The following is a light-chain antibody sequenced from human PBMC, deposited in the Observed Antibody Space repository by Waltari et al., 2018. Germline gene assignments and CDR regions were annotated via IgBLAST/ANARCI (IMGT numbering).Light chain of an antibody. Sequence: SSVLTQPPSVSVAPGQTARISCGGGSIGSDSVPWYQQKPGQAPLLVVYDYTDRPSGIPERFFGSNSGNTATLTITTVEAGDEADYYCQVWDSNNDHYVFGTGTKVTVL. CDR2: DYT. V-gene: IGLV3-21*02. CDR3: QVWDSNNDHYV. CDR1: SIGSDS. J-gene: IGLJ1*01.